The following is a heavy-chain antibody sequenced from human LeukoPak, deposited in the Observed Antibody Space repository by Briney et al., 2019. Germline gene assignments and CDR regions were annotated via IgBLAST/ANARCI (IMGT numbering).Heavy chain of an antibody. CDR1: GFTFSSYA. CDR2: ISYDGSNK. CDR3: ARRRSTAHYYGMDV. D-gene: IGHD2-2*01. Sequence: GGSLRLSCAASGFTFSSYAMQWVRQAPGKGLERVAVISYDGSNKDYADSVKGRFTISRDNSKNTLYLQMNSLRAEDTAVYYCARRRSTAHYYGMDVWGQGTTVTVSS. J-gene: IGHJ6*02. V-gene: IGHV3-30-3*01.